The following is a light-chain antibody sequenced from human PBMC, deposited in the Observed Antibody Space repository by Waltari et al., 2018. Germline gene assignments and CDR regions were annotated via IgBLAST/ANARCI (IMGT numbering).Light chain of an antibody. J-gene: IGKJ1*01. Sequence: EIVMTKSPATLSVSPGEGATLYCRASQNINSNLAWYQQQPGQTPRLLIYGASTRAIGIPARFSGSGSGTEFTLTISSLQSEDFALYYCQQYNNWPPWTFGQGTKVEIK. CDR2: GAS. CDR1: QNINSN. CDR3: QQYNNWPPWT. V-gene: IGKV3D-15*01.